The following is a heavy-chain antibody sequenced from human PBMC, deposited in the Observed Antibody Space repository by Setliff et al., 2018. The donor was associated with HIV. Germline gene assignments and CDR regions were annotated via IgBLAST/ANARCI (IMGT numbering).Heavy chain of an antibody. CDR2: IYYSGST. D-gene: IGHD2-2*01. J-gene: IGHJ6*02. Sequence: PSETLSLTCTVSGGPISSSSYYWGWIRQPPGKGLEWIGSIYYSGSTYYNPSLKSRVTISVDTSKNQFSLKLSSVTAADTAVYYCARYQLLFHYYGMDVWGQGTTVTVSS. V-gene: IGHV4-39*01. CDR3: ARYQLLFHYYGMDV. CDR1: GGPISSSSYY.